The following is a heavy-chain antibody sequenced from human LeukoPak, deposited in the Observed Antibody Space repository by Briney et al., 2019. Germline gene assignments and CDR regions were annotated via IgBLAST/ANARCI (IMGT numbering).Heavy chain of an antibody. CDR3: AKGRRGYSYGYPYYYYYYMDV. CDR2: ISGSGGST. CDR1: GFTFSSYA. D-gene: IGHD5-18*01. J-gene: IGHJ6*03. Sequence: GGSLGLSCAASGFTFSSYAMSWVRQAPGKGLEWVSAISGSGGSTYYADSVKGRFTISRDNSKNTLYLQMNSLRAEDTAVYYCAKGRRGYSYGYPYYYYYYMDVWGKGTTVTVSS. V-gene: IGHV3-23*01.